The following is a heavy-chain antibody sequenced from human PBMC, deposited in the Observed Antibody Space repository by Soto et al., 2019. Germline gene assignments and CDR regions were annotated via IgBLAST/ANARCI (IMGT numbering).Heavy chain of an antibody. CDR1: GFTFSSYA. CDR2: ISGSGGST. V-gene: IGHV3-23*01. Sequence: PGGSLRLSCAASGFTFSSYAMSWVRQAPGKGLEWVSAISGSGGSTYYADSVKGRFTISRDNSKNTLYLQMNSLRAEDTAVYYCAKTAIITYYYYYYMDVWGKGTTVTVSS. CDR3: AKTAIITYYYYYYMDV. J-gene: IGHJ6*03. D-gene: IGHD5-18*01.